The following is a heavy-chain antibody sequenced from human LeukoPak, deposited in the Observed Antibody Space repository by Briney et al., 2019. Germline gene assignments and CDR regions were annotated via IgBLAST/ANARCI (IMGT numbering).Heavy chain of an antibody. CDR2: VYYSGTT. CDR1: GGSISSYY. J-gene: IGHJ6*03. Sequence: PSETLSLTCTVSGGSISSYYWSWIRQPPGKGLEWVGYVYYSGTTNYNPSLKSRVTISVDTSKNQFSLKLSSVTAADTAVYYCARFPVVPAGGSLFYYYYYMDVWGKGTTVTVSS. D-gene: IGHD2-2*01. V-gene: IGHV4-59*12. CDR3: ARFPVVPAGGSLFYYYYYMDV.